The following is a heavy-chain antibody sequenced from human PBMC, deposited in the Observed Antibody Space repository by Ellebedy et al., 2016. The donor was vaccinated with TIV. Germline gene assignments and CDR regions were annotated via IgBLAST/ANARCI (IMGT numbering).Heavy chain of an antibody. V-gene: IGHV4-34*01. D-gene: IGHD2-8*01. CDR1: GGSFSGYY. J-gene: IGHJ4*02. CDR2: INHSGST. Sequence: SQTLSLTCAVYGGSFSGYYWSWIRQPPGKGLAWIGEINHSGSTNYNPSLKSRVTISVDTSKNQFSLKLSSVTAADTAVYYCARVDCTNGVCPYWGQGTLVTVSS. CDR3: ARVDCTNGVCPY.